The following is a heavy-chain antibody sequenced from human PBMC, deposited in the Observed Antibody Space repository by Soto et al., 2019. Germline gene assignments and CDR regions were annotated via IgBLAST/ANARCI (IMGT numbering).Heavy chain of an antibody. D-gene: IGHD2-8*01. CDR3: ARPRCIAPAVWYFDL. J-gene: IGHJ2*01. V-gene: IGHV4-59*08. Sequence: QVQLQESGPGLVKPSETLSLTCTVSGGSISSHYWSWIRQPPGRGLEWIGFIYYSGITDSNPSLKSRVTISLDTSKHQVSLRLRSVTAADTAVYYCARPRCIAPAVWYFDLWGRGTLVTVSS. CDR2: IYYSGIT. CDR1: GGSISSHY.